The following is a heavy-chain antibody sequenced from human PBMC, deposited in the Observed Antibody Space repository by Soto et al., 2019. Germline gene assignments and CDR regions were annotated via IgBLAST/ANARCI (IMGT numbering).Heavy chain of an antibody. CDR1: NYSFSSFG. V-gene: IGHV1-18*01. D-gene: IGHD1-26*01. J-gene: IGHJ4*02. Sequence: QVQLVQSGVEVKKPGASVKVSCKTSNYSFSSFGTSWMRQAPGQGLEWRGWINPSNDNTNYAQSLQGRVTLTTDTSTNTAYMQLRSLRSDDTAVYYCARDPFYSGSNLQVGYFDSWGQGTLVTVSS. CDR3: ARDPFYSGSNLQVGYFDS. CDR2: INPSNDNT.